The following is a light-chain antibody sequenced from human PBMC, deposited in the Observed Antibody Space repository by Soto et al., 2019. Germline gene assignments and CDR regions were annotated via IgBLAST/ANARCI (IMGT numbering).Light chain of an antibody. CDR1: QGVGNKY. V-gene: IGKV3-20*01. Sequence: EIALTQSPGTLSLSPGERATLSCRASQGVGNKYLAWYQQRPGQAPSLLIYAASSRATGVPDRFSGSGSGTDFTLTISRLELEDFAVYYCQQYTNAHGFTFGQGTRLEIK. CDR3: QQYTNAHGFT. CDR2: AAS. J-gene: IGKJ5*01.